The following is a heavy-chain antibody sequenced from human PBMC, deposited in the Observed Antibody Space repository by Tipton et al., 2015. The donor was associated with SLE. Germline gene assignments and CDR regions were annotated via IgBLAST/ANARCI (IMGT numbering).Heavy chain of an antibody. CDR3: ARDYGDYVWAFDI. D-gene: IGHD4-17*01. V-gene: IGHV4-59*12. Sequence: TLSLTCTVSGGSISSYYWSWIRQPPGKGLEWIGYIYYSGSTNYNPSLKSRVTISVDTSKNQFSLKLSSVTAADTAVYYCARDYGDYVWAFDIWGQGTMVTVSS. J-gene: IGHJ3*02. CDR2: IYYSGST. CDR1: GGSISSYY.